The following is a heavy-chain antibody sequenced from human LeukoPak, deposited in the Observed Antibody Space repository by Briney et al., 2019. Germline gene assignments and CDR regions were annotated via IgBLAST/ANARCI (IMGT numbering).Heavy chain of an antibody. Sequence: PSETLSLTCTVSGGSISSHYWSWIRQPPGKGLEWIGYIYYSGSTNYNPSLKSRVTMSVDTSKNRFSLKLSSVTAADTAVYYCARGRSSGFPSSEPRSNWFDPWGQGTLVTVSS. CDR1: GGSISSHY. D-gene: IGHD3-22*01. V-gene: IGHV4-59*11. CDR3: ARGRSSGFPSSEPRSNWFDP. CDR2: IYYSGST. J-gene: IGHJ5*02.